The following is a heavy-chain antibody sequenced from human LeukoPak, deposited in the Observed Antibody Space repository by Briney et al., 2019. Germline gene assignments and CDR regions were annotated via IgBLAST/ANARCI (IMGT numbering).Heavy chain of an antibody. CDR3: ARGSAIVVVITTTPVANYFDY. Sequence: GASVKVSCKASGYTFTSYGISWVRQAPGQGLEWMGWISAYNGNTNYAQKLQGRVTMTTDTSTSTAYMELRSLRSDDTAVYYCARGSAIVVVITTTPVANYFDYWGQGTLVTVSS. J-gene: IGHJ4*02. V-gene: IGHV1-18*01. CDR1: GYTFTSYG. D-gene: IGHD3-22*01. CDR2: ISAYNGNT.